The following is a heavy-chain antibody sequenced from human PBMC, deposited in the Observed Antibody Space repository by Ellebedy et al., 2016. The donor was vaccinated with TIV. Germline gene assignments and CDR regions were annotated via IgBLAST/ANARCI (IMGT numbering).Heavy chain of an antibody. CDR1: GFTFSNYW. CDR2: IKEDGSTI. J-gene: IGHJ5*02. CDR3: ARAIGSGDGT. V-gene: IGHV3-7*01. D-gene: IGHD2-15*01. Sequence: GESLKISCVASGFTFSNYWMHWVRQAPGKGLDWVANIKEDGSTIYYVDSVKGRFTISRDNAKNSLYLQMNSQRTEDTAVYYCARAIGSGDGTWGQGALVTVSS.